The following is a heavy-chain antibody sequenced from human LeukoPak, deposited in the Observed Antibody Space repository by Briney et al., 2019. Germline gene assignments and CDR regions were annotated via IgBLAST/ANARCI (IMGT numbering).Heavy chain of an antibody. CDR1: GFTFSSYA. J-gene: IGHJ4*02. Sequence: PGGSLRLSCAASGFTFSSYAMHWVRQAPGKGLEWVAVISYDGSNKYYADSVKGRFTISRDNSKNTVFLQMNSLRHEDTAIYYCVIWGDYDVLTGYYVPDYWGQGTLVTVSS. V-gene: IGHV3-30-3*01. CDR2: ISYDGSNK. CDR3: VIWGDYDVLTGYYVPDY. D-gene: IGHD3-9*01.